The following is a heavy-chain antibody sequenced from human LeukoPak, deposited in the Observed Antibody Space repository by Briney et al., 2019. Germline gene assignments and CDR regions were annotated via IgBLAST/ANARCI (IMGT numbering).Heavy chain of an antibody. J-gene: IGHJ4*02. V-gene: IGHV3-21*01. CDR2: ISSSSSYI. CDR1: GFTFSSYS. Sequence: GGSLRLSCAASGFTFSSYSMNWVRQAPGKGLEWVSSISSSSSYIYHADSVKGRLTLSRDNAKNSLYLQMNRLRAENTAVYYCARDLRLDYWGQGTLVTVSS. CDR3: ARDLRLDY.